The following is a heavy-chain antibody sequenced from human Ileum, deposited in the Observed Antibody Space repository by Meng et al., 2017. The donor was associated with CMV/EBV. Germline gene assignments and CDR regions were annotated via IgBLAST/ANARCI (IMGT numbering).Heavy chain of an antibody. CDR2: INLSGGTT. CDR1: FPSVY. D-gene: IGHD2-8*01. J-gene: IGHJ5*02. V-gene: IGHV1-46*01. CDR3: ARDMSRNGERNWFDP. Sequence: FPSVYMPWVRPAPGQGLEWMGLINLSGGTTIYAQKFRGRVTMTRDASTGTVYMDLRDLRSEDTAVYYCARDMSRNGERNWFDPWGQGTLVTVSS.